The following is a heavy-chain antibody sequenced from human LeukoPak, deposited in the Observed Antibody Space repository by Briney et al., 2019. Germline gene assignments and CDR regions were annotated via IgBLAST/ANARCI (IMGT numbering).Heavy chain of an antibody. J-gene: IGHJ4*02. CDR3: VRDFRSADY. CDR2: ICPDGTVT. V-gene: IGHV3-74*01. CDR1: GFTFSNYC. Sequence: GGSLRLSCAASGFTFSNYCMHWVSQIPGKGLVWVSRICPDGTVTNYADSVKGRFTISRDNAKNMVSLQMNSLRADDTAVYYCVRDFRSADYWGQGILVTVSS.